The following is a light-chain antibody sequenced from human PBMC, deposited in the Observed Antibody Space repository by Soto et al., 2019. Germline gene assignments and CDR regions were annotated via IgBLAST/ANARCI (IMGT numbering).Light chain of an antibody. J-gene: IGKJ4*01. CDR2: DTS. Sequence: EIVLTQFPATLSLSPGERATLSCRASQTISSLLAWYQQKPGQAPRLLIYDTSNRASGIPARFSGSGSGTDFTLTISSLEPEYFAVYYCQQRYSWPLTFGGGTKVEVK. CDR3: QQRYSWPLT. CDR1: QTISSL. V-gene: IGKV3-11*01.